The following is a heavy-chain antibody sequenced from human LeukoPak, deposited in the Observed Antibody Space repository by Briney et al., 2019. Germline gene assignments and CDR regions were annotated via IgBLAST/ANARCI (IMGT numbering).Heavy chain of an antibody. Sequence: SQTLSLTCTVSGGSISSGGYYWSWIRQPAGKGLEWIGRIYTSGSTNYNPSLKSRVTMSVDTSKNQFSLKLSSVTAADTAVYYCASLGYCSSTSCSFDYWGQGTLVTVSS. CDR1: GGSISSGGYY. V-gene: IGHV4-61*02. CDR3: ASLGYCSSTSCSFDY. CDR2: IYTSGST. D-gene: IGHD2-2*01. J-gene: IGHJ4*02.